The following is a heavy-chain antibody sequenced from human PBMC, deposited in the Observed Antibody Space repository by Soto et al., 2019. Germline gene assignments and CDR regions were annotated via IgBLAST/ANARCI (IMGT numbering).Heavy chain of an antibody. CDR3: ARDMRRVATITDDAFDI. CDR1: GGSISSYY. CDR2: IYYSGST. Sequence: SETLSLTCTVSGGSISSYYWSWIRQPPGKGLEWIGYIYYSGSTNYNPSLKSRVTISVDTSKNQFSLKLSSVPAADTAVYYCARDMRRVATITDDAFDIWGQGTMVTVSS. D-gene: IGHD5-12*01. J-gene: IGHJ3*02. V-gene: IGHV4-59*01.